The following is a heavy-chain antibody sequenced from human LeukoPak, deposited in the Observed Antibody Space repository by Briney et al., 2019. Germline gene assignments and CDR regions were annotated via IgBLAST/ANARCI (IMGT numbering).Heavy chain of an antibody. J-gene: IGHJ4*02. CDR2: IYYSGST. CDR3: ARHTSIAARFDY. Sequence: SEILSLTCTVSGGSISSSSYYWGWIRQPPGKGLEWIGSIYYSGSTYYNPSLKSRVTISVDTSKNQFSLKLSSVTAADTAVYYCARHTSIAARFDYWGQGTLVTVSS. CDR1: GGSISSSSYY. D-gene: IGHD6-6*01. V-gene: IGHV4-39*01.